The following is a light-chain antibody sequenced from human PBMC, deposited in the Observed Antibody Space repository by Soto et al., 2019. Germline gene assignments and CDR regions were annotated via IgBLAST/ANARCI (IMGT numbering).Light chain of an antibody. CDR3: QQTNSFPLT. Sequence: DIQMTQSPSSVSASAGDRVTITCRASQGISNWLAWYQQKPGKAPKLLIYGASSLQSGVPSRFSGSVSGTDFSLTISRLQPADFATYYCQQTNSFPLTFGPGTKVDI. CDR1: QGISNW. V-gene: IGKV1-12*01. J-gene: IGKJ3*01. CDR2: GAS.